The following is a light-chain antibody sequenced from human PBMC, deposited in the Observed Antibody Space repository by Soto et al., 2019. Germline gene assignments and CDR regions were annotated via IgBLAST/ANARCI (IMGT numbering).Light chain of an antibody. J-gene: IGKJ2*01. CDR2: GAS. CDR3: QQYNNWPYT. Sequence: EIVMTQSPATLSVSPGERATLSCRASQSVSSNLAWYQQKPGQAPRLLIYGASTRATGIPARFSGSGSGTEFTLTISILQCEYFAVYYCQQYNNWPYTFGQGTKLEIK. CDR1: QSVSSN. V-gene: IGKV3-15*01.